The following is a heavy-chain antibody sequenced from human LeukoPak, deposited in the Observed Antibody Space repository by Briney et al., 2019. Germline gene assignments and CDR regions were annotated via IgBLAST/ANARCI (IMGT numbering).Heavy chain of an antibody. Sequence: PSETLSLTCTVSGDSISGDYWSWIRQSPGKGLEWIGYFHHTAGTRYNPSLQSRVTISIDTSRKHFSLKLSSLSASDTAVYFCARLLDYDTSGDPDTFDIWGQGTMVTVSS. CDR2: FHHTAGT. D-gene: IGHD3-22*01. CDR3: ARLLDYDTSGDPDTFDI. V-gene: IGHV4-59*08. CDR1: GDSISGDY. J-gene: IGHJ3*02.